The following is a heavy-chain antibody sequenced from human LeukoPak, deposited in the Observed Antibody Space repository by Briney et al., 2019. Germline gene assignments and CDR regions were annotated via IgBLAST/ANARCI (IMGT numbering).Heavy chain of an antibody. CDR1: GYTFTNYA. Sequence: ASVKVSCKTSGYTFTNYAMHWVRQAPGQRFEWMGWINGGNGDTKYSQKLQGRVAVTRDTSATTVYMELSSLRSEDTAVYYCARVKAGTTFLDYWGQGTLVTLSS. V-gene: IGHV1-3*01. CDR2: INGGNGDT. D-gene: IGHD1-7*01. J-gene: IGHJ4*02. CDR3: ARVKAGTTFLDY.